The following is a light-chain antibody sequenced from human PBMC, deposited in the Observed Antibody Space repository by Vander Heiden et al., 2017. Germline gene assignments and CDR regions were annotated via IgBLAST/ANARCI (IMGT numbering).Light chain of an antibody. Sequence: SALPHPASVSGSPGPSITISCTGTSSDVGAYDYVSWYQHHPGKAPKLMIYEVTNRPSGVSIRFSGSKSGNTASLTISGLQAEDEADYYCSSYISSSTHVAFGGGTKLTVL. J-gene: IGLJ2*01. V-gene: IGLV2-14*01. CDR3: SSYISSSTHVA. CDR2: EVT. CDR1: SSDVGAYDY.